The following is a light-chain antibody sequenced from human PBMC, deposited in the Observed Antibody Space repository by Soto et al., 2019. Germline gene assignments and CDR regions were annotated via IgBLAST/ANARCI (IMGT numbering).Light chain of an antibody. CDR3: QQTSSTPT. CDR2: AAS. CDR1: QSIRSY. Sequence: DIQLTQSPSSLSASVGDRVTITCRSSQSIRSYLNWYKQEPGKAPKLLIYAASSLQTGVSSRFSGSGSGTDFTLTISNLKPEDFATYYCQQTSSTPTFGEGTKVDIK. J-gene: IGKJ4*01. V-gene: IGKV1-39*01.